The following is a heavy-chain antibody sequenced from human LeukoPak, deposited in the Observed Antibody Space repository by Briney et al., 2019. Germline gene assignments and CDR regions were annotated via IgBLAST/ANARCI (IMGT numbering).Heavy chain of an antibody. J-gene: IGHJ6*03. CDR1: GFTFSDYT. CDR3: FTGRNYHYYYMDV. CDR2: IGSSGAVI. V-gene: IGHV3-48*04. Sequence: GGSLRLSCAASGFTFSDYTMNWVRQAPGKGLEWVSYIGSSGAVIQCADSVKGRFIVSRDNAQKALFLQMNNLTADDTAVYFRFTGRNYHYYYMDVWGKGTTVIVSS. D-gene: IGHD1-14*01.